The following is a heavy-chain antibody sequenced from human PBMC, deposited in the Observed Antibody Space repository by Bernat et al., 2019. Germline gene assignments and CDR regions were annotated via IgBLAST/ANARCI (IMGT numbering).Heavy chain of an antibody. CDR2: ISYDGSNK. V-gene: IGHV3-30*01. J-gene: IGHJ6*03. CDR1: GFTFSSHA. Sequence: QVQLVESGGGVVQPGRSLRLSCAASGFTFSSHAMHWVRQAPGKGLEWVAVISYDGSNKYYADSVKGRFTISRDNSKNTLYLQMNSLRAEDTAVYYCAREYYYYYYMDVWGKGTTVTVSS. CDR3: AREYYYYYYMDV.